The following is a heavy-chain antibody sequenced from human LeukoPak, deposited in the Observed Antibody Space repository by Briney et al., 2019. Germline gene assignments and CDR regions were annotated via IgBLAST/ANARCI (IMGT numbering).Heavy chain of an antibody. CDR1: GGSISSYY. CDR2: IYNSGST. D-gene: IGHD3-10*01. Sequence: SETLSLSCTVSGGSISSYYWSWIRQPPGKGLEWIGYIYNSGSTSYTPSLKSRVTISVDTSKKQFFLKLTSVTAADTAVYYCAAMVRGDNFDYWGQGTLVTVSS. J-gene: IGHJ4*02. CDR3: AAMVRGDNFDY. V-gene: IGHV4-59*01.